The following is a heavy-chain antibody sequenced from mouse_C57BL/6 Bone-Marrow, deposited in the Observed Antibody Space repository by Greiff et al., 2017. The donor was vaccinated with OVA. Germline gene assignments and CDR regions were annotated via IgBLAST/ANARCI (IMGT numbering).Heavy chain of an antibody. D-gene: IGHD4-1*02. CDR2: IHPNSGST. CDR3: AKGNAPTGTGY. V-gene: IGHV1-64*01. CDR1: GFTFTSYW. J-gene: IGHJ4*01. Sequence: QVQLQQPGAELVKPGASVKLSCKASGFTFTSYWMHWVKQRPGQGLEWIGMIHPNSGSTNYKEKFKSKATLTVDKSSRTAYMPISSLTSEDSAVYYCAKGNAPTGTGYWGQGTSVTVSS.